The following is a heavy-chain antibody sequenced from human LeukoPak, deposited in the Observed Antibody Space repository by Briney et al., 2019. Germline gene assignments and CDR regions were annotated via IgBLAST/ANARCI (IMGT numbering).Heavy chain of an antibody. D-gene: IGHD2-15*01. CDR1: GYTFTSYA. J-gene: IGHJ6*02. V-gene: IGHV1-3*01. CDR2: INAGNGNT. CDR3: AVLLLPNYYYYGMDV. Sequence: GASVKVSCKASGYTFTSYAMHWVRQAPGQRLEWMGWINAGNGNTKYSQKFQGRVTITRDTSASTAYMELSSLRSEDTAVYYCAVLLLPNYYYYGMDVWGQGTTVTVSS.